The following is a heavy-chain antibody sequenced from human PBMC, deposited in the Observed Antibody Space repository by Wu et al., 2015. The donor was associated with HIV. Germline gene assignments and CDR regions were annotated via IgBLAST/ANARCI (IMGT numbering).Heavy chain of an antibody. CDR2: IVPIFGTP. CDR3: ARSDYDYVWGSEDY. CDR1: GGTDSRYV. Sequence: QVQLVQSGAEVKKPGSSVKVSCKASGGTDSRYVISWVRQAPGQGLEWMGGIVPIFGTPNYAQKFQGRFTITTDESTSTTYMELSSLRSEDTAVYYCARSDYDYVWGSEDYWGQGTLVTVSS. V-gene: IGHV1-69*05. D-gene: IGHD3-16*01. J-gene: IGHJ4*02.